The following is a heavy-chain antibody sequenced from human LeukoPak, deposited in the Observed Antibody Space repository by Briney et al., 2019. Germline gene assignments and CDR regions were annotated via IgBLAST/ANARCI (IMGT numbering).Heavy chain of an antibody. D-gene: IGHD3-10*01. CDR1: GGTFSSYA. V-gene: IGHV1-69*04. CDR2: IIPILGIA. J-gene: IGHJ4*02. CDR3: ARVVNRGELDY. Sequence: ASVKVSCKASGGTFSSYAISWVRQAPGRGLEWMGRIIPILGIANYAQKFQGRVTITADKSTSTAYMELSSLRSEDTAVYYCARVVNRGELDYWGQGTLVTVSS.